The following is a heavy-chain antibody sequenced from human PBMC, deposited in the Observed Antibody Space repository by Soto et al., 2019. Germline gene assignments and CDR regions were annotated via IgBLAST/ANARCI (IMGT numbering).Heavy chain of an antibody. CDR1: GFTFSSYA. Sequence: ESGGGVVQPGRSLRLSCAASGFTFSSYAMHWVRQAPGKGLEWVAVISYDGSNKYYADSVKGRFTISRDNSKNTLYLQMNSLRAEDTAVYYCARDPGDDYGDYGFQVSRPDWYFDLWGRGTLVTVSS. D-gene: IGHD4-17*01. J-gene: IGHJ2*01. V-gene: IGHV3-30-3*01. CDR3: ARDPGDDYGDYGFQVSRPDWYFDL. CDR2: ISYDGSNK.